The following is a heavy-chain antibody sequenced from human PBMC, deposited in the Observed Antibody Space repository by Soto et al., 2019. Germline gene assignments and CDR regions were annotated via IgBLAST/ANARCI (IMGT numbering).Heavy chain of an antibody. Sequence: GGSLRLSCVVSGFTFSSSWMHWVRQGPGKGLVWVSRMNPDGSAINYADSVKGRFTISRDNSKNTVYLQMNTLRAEDTAVYYCARDRSDSSRADSFDIWGPGTMVTVSS. CDR2: MNPDGSAI. CDR1: GFTFSSSW. D-gene: IGHD6-6*01. J-gene: IGHJ3*02. CDR3: ARDRSDSSRADSFDI. V-gene: IGHV3-74*01.